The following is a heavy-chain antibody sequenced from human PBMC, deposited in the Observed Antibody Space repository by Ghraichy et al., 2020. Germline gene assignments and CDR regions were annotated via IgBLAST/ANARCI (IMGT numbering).Heavy chain of an antibody. CDR1: GFTFSSYS. CDR3: ARPISVVPAAIPDYYGMDV. V-gene: IGHV3-48*02. CDR2: ISSSSSTI. J-gene: IGHJ6*02. Sequence: GESLRLSCAASGFTFSSYSMNWVRQAPGKGLEWVSYISSSSSTIYYADSVKGRFTISRDNAKNSLYLQMNSLRDEDTAVYYCARPISVVPAAIPDYYGMDVWGQGTTVTVSS. D-gene: IGHD2-2*02.